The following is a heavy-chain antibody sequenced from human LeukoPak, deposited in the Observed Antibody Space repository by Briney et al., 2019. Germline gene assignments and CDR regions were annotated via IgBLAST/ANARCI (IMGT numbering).Heavy chain of an antibody. Sequence: GGSLGLSCAASGFTFSSYAMSWVRQAPGKGLEWVSAISGSGGSTYYADSVKGRFTISRDNSKNTLYLQMNSLRAEDTAVYYCAKDRRKEGAAAKYDYWGQGTLVTVSS. J-gene: IGHJ4*02. CDR1: GFTFSSYA. CDR3: AKDRRKEGAAAKYDY. D-gene: IGHD6-13*01. V-gene: IGHV3-23*01. CDR2: ISGSGGST.